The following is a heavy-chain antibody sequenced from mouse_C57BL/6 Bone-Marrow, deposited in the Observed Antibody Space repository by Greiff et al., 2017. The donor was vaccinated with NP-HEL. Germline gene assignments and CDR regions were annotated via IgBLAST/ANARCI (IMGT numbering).Heavy chain of an antibody. Sequence: QVQLQQSGAELARPGASVKLSCKASGYTFTSYGISWVKQRTGQGLEWIGEIYPRSGNTGYNEKFKGKATLTADKASSAAYMGLRSLTSEDSAVCFCARYYYGSSPDYWGQGTTLTVAS. CDR1: GYTFTSYG. J-gene: IGHJ2*01. D-gene: IGHD1-1*01. CDR2: IYPRSGNT. CDR3: ARYYYGSSPDY. V-gene: IGHV1-81*01.